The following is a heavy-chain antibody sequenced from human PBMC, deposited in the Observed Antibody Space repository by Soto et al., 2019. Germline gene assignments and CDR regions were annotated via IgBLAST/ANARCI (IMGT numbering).Heavy chain of an antibody. Sequence: GXSRRLSCAASGFDVSYNYMSWVRQAPVKGLEWLSIIHPDGATYYAGSVKGRFTISRDNSKNTVHLQMNDLRGDDTAVYYCGSIAVAEGFDPWGQGTLVTVSS. V-gene: IGHV3-53*01. J-gene: IGHJ5*02. D-gene: IGHD6-19*01. CDR1: GFDVSYNY. CDR3: GSIAVAEGFDP. CDR2: IHPDGAT.